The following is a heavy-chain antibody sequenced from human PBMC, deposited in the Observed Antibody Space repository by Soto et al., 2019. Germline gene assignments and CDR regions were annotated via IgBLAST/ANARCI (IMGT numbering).Heavy chain of an antibody. J-gene: IGHJ1*01. D-gene: IGHD1-26*01. CDR2: ISGYKDNT. CDR3: ATTNRVGAQGPPDFQH. CDR1: GYTFSSYG. V-gene: IGHV1-18*01. Sequence: GASVKVSCKASGYTFSSYGISWVRQAPGQGPEWMGWISGYKDNTHYPQKFQGKVTMTKDTSTDTAYMELSSLRSEDTAVYYCATTNRVGAQGPPDFQHWGQGTLVTVSS.